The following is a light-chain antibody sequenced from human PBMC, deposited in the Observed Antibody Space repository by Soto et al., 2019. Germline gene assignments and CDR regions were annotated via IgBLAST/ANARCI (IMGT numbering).Light chain of an antibody. CDR3: QQYDDLIT. CDR1: QSVSSSY. CDR2: GAS. J-gene: IGKJ5*01. Sequence: EIVLTQSPDTLSLSPGESATLSCRASQSVSSSYLAWYQQKPGRAPRLLIYGASNRATGIPDRFSGSGSGTDFTLTISRLEPEDFALFYCQQYDDLITFGQGTRLEIE. V-gene: IGKV3-20*01.